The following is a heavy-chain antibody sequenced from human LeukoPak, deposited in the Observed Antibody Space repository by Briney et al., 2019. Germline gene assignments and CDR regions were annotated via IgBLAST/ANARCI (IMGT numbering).Heavy chain of an antibody. J-gene: IGHJ4*02. CDR2: ISSSRSSI. D-gene: IGHD4-23*01. CDR3: ARVGGTVVDSRGNFDY. V-gene: IGHV3-48*04. Sequence: GGSLRLSCAASGFTVRSNYMSGVRQAPGKGLEGVSYISSSRSSIYYAYCVRGRFTIYRDNAKNSLYLQVKRRRPEDTAVYYCARVGGTVVDSRGNFDYWGQGILVTVSS. CDR1: GFTVRSNY.